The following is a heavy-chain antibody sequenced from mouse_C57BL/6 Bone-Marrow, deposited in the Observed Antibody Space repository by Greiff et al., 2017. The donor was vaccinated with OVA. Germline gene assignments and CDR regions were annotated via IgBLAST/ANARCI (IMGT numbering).Heavy chain of an antibody. CDR3: ARSNDYDRRVGIDY. CDR1: GYTFTSYW. Sequence: QVQLQQPGAELVRPGSSVKLSCKASGYTFTSYWMHWVKQRPIQGLEWIGNIDPSDSETHYNQKFKDKATLTVDKSSSTAYMQLSSLTSEDSAVYYCARSNDYDRRVGIDYWGQGTTLTVSS. V-gene: IGHV1-52*01. CDR2: IDPSDSET. J-gene: IGHJ2*01. D-gene: IGHD2-4*01.